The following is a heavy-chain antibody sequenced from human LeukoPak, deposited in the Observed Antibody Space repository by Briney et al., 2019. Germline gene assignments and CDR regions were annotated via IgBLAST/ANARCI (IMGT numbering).Heavy chain of an antibody. CDR1: GFTFNKNY. Sequence: GVSLRLSCAASGFTFNKNYMHWVRQAPGKGLEWVAVISYDGRSEYYADSVKGRFTISRDNSKSTLYLQISRLRAEDTAIYYCARDQVYFGSGTYPPDYWGQGTLVTVSS. V-gene: IGHV3-30*03. CDR3: ARDQVYFGSGTYPPDY. D-gene: IGHD3-10*01. J-gene: IGHJ4*02. CDR2: ISYDGRSE.